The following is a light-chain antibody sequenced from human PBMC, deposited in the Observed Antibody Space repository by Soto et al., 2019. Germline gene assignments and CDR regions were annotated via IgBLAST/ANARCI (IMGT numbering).Light chain of an antibody. CDR3: AAWDDSLNGVV. J-gene: IGLJ2*01. CDR1: DSNIGGNT. V-gene: IGLV1-44*01. CDR2: SNN. Sequence: QSVLTQPPSASGTPGQRVTISCSGSDSNIGGNTVTWYQQLPGTAPKLLIYSNNQRPSGVPDRFSGSKSGTSASLAISGLQSEDEADYYCAAWDDSLNGVVFGGGTKLTVL.